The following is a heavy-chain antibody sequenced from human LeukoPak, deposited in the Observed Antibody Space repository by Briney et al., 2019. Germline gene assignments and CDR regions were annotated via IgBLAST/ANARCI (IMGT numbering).Heavy chain of an antibody. D-gene: IGHD5-18*01. V-gene: IGHV3-7*03. J-gene: IGHJ4*02. CDR3: ARAVTSMDGY. CDR1: GFAFSSYW. CDR2: LNEDGSKR. Sequence: PGGSLRLFCAASGFAFSSYWMTWVRQAPGKGLEWVASLNEDGSKRSYVGSVKGRFTISRDNAQNSLYLQMNSLTAEDTAVYYCARAVTSMDGYWGQGTLVTVSS.